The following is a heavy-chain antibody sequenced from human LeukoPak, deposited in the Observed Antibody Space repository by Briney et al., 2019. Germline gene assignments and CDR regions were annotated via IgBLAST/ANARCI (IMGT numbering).Heavy chain of an antibody. CDR3: ARPTDSSDYYPGY. J-gene: IGHJ4*02. V-gene: IGHV5-51*01. D-gene: IGHD3-22*01. Sequence: GESPKISCKGSGYSFTSYWIGWVRQMPGKGLEWMGIIYPDDSDTRYSPSFQGQVTISADKSISTAYLQWRSLKASDTAMYYCARPTDSSDYYPGYWGQGTLVTVSS. CDR1: GYSFTSYW. CDR2: IYPDDSDT.